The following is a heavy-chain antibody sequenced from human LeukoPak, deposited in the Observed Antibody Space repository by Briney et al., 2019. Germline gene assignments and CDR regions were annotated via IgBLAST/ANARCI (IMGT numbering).Heavy chain of an antibody. D-gene: IGHD1-26*01. CDR2: INKDGTTT. V-gene: IGHV3-7*01. Sequence: GGSLRLSCAASGFSFSKFYMGWVRQAPGKGLEWVANINKDGTTTYYVNSVKGRFTISRDNAKNTLYLQMNSLRAEDTAVYYCASLTSVGATTDFDYWGQGTLVTVSS. CDR3: ASLTSVGATTDFDY. J-gene: IGHJ4*02. CDR1: GFSFSKFY.